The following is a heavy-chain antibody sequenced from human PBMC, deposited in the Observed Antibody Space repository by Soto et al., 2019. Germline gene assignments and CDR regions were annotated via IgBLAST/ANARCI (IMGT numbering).Heavy chain of an antibody. J-gene: IGHJ4*02. CDR3: AKVMGYRGYDPEFDY. Sequence: TGGSVRLSGAAAGFTFSSYAMSWVRQAPGKGLEWVSAISGSGGSTYYAASVKARFTISRDNSKNTLYLQMNSLRAEDTAVYSCAKVMGYRGYDPEFDYSGQGTLVTVSS. CDR1: GFTFSSYA. V-gene: IGHV3-23*01. CDR2: ISGSGGST. D-gene: IGHD5-12*01.